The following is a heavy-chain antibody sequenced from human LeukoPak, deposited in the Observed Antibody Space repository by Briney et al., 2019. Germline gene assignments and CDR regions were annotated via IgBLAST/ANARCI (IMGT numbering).Heavy chain of an antibody. CDR1: GGSISSYY. V-gene: IGHV4-59*01. Sequence: SETLSLTCTVSGGSISSYYWSWIRQPPGKGLEWIGYIYYSGSTNYNPSLKSRVTISVDTSKNQFSLKLSSVTAADTAVYYCAREPYGDPLLYGMDVWGQGTTVTVSS. CDR2: IYYSGST. CDR3: AREPYGDPLLYGMDV. D-gene: IGHD4-17*01. J-gene: IGHJ6*02.